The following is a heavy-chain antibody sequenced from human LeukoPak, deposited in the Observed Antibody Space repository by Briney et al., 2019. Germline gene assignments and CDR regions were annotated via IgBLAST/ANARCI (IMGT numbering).Heavy chain of an antibody. D-gene: IGHD5-24*01. V-gene: IGHV3-30*04. J-gene: IGHJ4*02. Sequence: GGSLRLSCAASGFTFSSYVMHWVRQAPGKGLEWVAIISYDGSNEYYADSVKGRFTISRDNSKNTLYLQMNSLRAEDTAVYYCAKSGYNRFGYWGQGTLVTVSS. CDR3: AKSGYNRFGY. CDR1: GFTFSSYV. CDR2: ISYDGSNE.